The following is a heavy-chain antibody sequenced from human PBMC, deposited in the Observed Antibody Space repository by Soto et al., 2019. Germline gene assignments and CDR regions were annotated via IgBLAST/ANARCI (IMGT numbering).Heavy chain of an antibody. Sequence: PSETLSLTCTVSGGSISSGGYYWSWIRQHPGKGLEWIGYIYHSGTTNYNPSLKSRVTISVDTSKNQFSLKLSSVTAADTAVYYCARVHYYGSGSYYLFDYWGQGTLVTVSS. D-gene: IGHD3-10*01. CDR1: GGSISSGGYY. J-gene: IGHJ4*02. CDR2: IYHSGTT. CDR3: ARVHYYGSGSYYLFDY. V-gene: IGHV4-31*03.